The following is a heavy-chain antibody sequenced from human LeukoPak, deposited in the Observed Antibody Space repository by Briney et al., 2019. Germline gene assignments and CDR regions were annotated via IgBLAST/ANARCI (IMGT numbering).Heavy chain of an antibody. V-gene: IGHV1-69*04. J-gene: IGHJ3*02. D-gene: IGHD3-22*01. CDR3: ARQRLGYSYDSSTYYTHAFDI. CDR1: GGTFSSYA. CDR2: IIPILGIA. Sequence: SVKVSCKASGGTFSSYAISWVRQAPGQGLEWMGRIIPILGIANYAQKFQGRVTITADKSTSTAYMELSSLRSEDTAVYYCARQRLGYSYDSSTYYTHAFDIWGQGTMVTVSS.